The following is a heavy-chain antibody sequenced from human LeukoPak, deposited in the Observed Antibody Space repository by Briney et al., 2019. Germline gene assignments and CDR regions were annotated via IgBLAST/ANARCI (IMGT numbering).Heavy chain of an antibody. CDR1: GDSIFTTRYH. D-gene: IGHD3-10*01. Sequence: SETLSLTCTVTGDSIFTTRYHWGWIRQPPGKGLEWIGSITYSGDTYENPSLESRVIISVDTSKNQFSLKLSSVTAADTAVYYCARTPLRGYYYYYGMDVWGQGTTVTVSS. CDR2: ITYSGDT. V-gene: IGHV4-39*01. CDR3: ARTPLRGYYYYYGMDV. J-gene: IGHJ6*02.